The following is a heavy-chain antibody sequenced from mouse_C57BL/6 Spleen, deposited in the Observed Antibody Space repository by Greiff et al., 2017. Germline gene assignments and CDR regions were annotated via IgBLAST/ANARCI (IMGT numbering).Heavy chain of an antibody. CDR1: GYTFTSYW. CDR3: ARGGDHYAMDY. Sequence: VQLQQPGAELVKPGASVKMSCKASGYTFTSYWITWVKQRPGQGLEWIGDIYPGSGSTNYNEKFKSKATLTVVTSSSTAYMQLSSLTSEDSAVYYCARGGDHYAMDYWGQGTSVTVSA. V-gene: IGHV1-55*01. J-gene: IGHJ4*01. CDR2: IYPGSGST.